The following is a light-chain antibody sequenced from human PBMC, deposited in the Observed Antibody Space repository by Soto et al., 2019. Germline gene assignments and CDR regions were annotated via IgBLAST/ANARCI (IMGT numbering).Light chain of an antibody. Sequence: DIVMTQSPDSLAVSLGDRAAINCKSSQSVLYSSNSKNYLAWYQHKLGQPPKLLIYWASTRESGVPDRFSGSGSGTDFTLTISSLQAEDVAVYYCQQYYSTPYTFGQGTKLEIK. J-gene: IGKJ2*01. CDR1: QSVLYSSNSKNY. CDR2: WAS. V-gene: IGKV4-1*01. CDR3: QQYYSTPYT.